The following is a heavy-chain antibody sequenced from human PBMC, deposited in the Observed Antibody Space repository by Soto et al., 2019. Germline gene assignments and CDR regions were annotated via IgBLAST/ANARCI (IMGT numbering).Heavy chain of an antibody. D-gene: IGHD3-10*01. V-gene: IGHV4-39*01. CDR1: GGSISSSSYY. CDR3: ARQGWLWFGDLVGGWFDP. J-gene: IGHJ5*02. Sequence: SETLSLTCTVSGGSISSSSYYWGWIRQPPGKGLEWIGSIYYSGSTYYNPSLKSRVTISVDTSKNQFSLKLSSVTAADTAVYYCARQGWLWFGDLVGGWFDPWGQGTLVTVSS. CDR2: IYYSGST.